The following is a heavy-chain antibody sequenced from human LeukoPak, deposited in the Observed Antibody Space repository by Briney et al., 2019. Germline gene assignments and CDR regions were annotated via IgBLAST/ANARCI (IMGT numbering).Heavy chain of an antibody. Sequence: GGSLRLSCAASGFTFSSYGMHWVRQAPGKGLEWVAVIWYDGSNKYYVDSVKGRFTISRDNSKNTLYLQMNSLRAEDTAVYYCAQGSGYDFNYWGQGTLVTVSS. D-gene: IGHD5-12*01. CDR1: GFTFSSYG. V-gene: IGHV3-33*06. CDR2: IWYDGSNK. CDR3: AQGSGYDFNY. J-gene: IGHJ4*02.